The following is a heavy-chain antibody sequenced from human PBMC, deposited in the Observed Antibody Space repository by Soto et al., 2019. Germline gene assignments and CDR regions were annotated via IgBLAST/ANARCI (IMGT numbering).Heavy chain of an antibody. D-gene: IGHD3-22*01. V-gene: IGHV4-30-4*01. J-gene: IGHJ4*02. CDR3: ARDRSDSYYDSSGYYYFDY. Sequence: SETLSLTCTVSGGSISSSDYYWTWIRQPPGKGLEWIGYIYYSGSTYYNPSLKSRVTISLDTSKKQFSLKLSSVTAADTAVYYCARDRSDSYYDSSGYYYFDYWGQGTLVTVSS. CDR2: IYYSGST. CDR1: GGSISSSDYY.